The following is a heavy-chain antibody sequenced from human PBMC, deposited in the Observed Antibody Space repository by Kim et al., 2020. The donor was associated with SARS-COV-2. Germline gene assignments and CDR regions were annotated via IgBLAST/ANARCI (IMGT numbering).Heavy chain of an antibody. Sequence: TKYSQKFPRRVTLTRDTSASTAYMELSSLRSEDTAVYYCARSMGRDGYDYWGQGTLVTVSS. D-gene: IGHD5-12*01. V-gene: IGHV1-3*01. CDR2: T. CDR3: ARSMGRDGYDY. J-gene: IGHJ4*02.